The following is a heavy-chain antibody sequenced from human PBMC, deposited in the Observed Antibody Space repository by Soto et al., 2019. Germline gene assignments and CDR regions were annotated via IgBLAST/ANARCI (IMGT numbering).Heavy chain of an antibody. J-gene: IGHJ6*02. CDR2: IDSSTKYT. V-gene: IGHV3-11*05. CDR3: AREYYYTMDV. CDR1: GFTFRDYY. Sequence: ESGGGLVRPGGSLRLSCEASGFTFRDYYMTWFRQAPGKGLEWLSYIDSSTKYTNYADSVKGRFTLSRDNAKNSLYLQMNSLRADDTAVYYCAREYYYTMDVWGQGTMVTVSS.